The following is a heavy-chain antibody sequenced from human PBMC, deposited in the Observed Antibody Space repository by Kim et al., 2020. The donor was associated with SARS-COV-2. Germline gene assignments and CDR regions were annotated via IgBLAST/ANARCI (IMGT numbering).Heavy chain of an antibody. V-gene: IGHV4-59*13. Sequence: SETLSLNCTVSSGSFSYYYWSWVRQPPGKALEWIGHIYYSGSTNYNPSLESRVTISLDTSKNHFSLKLTSVTAADTPVYYCARGPTRNYFDYWGQGSLVT. CDR3: ARGPTRNYFDY. CDR2: IYYSGST. CDR1: SGSFSYYY. J-gene: IGHJ4*02.